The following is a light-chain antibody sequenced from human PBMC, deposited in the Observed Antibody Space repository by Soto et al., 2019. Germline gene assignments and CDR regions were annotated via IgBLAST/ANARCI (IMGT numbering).Light chain of an antibody. CDR1: QSLTGR. CDR2: DVS. J-gene: IGKJ2*01. Sequence: DIQMTQSPSTLSASIGDRVTLTCRASQSLTGRLAWYQQKPGRPPKLLIYDVSILDSGVPSRFSGSESGTDFTLTIGSMRPDDVATFYCQQYKVYPYTFGEGTRLDI. V-gene: IGKV1-5*01. CDR3: QQYKVYPYT.